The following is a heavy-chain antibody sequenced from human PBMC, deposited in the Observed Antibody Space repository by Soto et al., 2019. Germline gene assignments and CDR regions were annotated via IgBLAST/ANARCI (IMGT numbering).Heavy chain of an antibody. V-gene: IGHV4-61*01. CDR2: IYYSGST. CDR3: ARGTYGGAFDY. CDR1: GGSVSSGSYY. J-gene: IGHJ4*02. D-gene: IGHD4-17*01. Sequence: QVQLQESGPGLVKPSETLSLTCTVSGGSVSSGSYYWSWIRQPPGKGLEWIGYIYYSGSTNYNHSLKSRVTISVDTSKNQFSLKLSSVTAADTAVYYCARGTYGGAFDYWGQGTLVTVSS.